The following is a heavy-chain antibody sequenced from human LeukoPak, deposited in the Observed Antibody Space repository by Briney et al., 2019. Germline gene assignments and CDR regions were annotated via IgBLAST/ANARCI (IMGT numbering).Heavy chain of an antibody. CDR3: ARDSSGWFYYMDV. J-gene: IGHJ6*03. V-gene: IGHV3-21*01. CDR2: ISSSSSYK. CDR1: GFTFSSYS. Sequence: PGGSLRLSCAASGFTFSSYSMNWVRQAPGKGLEWVSSISSSSSYKYYADSVKGRFTISRDNAKNSLYLQMNSLRAEDTAVYYCARDSSGWFYYMDVWGKGTTVTVSS. D-gene: IGHD6-19*01.